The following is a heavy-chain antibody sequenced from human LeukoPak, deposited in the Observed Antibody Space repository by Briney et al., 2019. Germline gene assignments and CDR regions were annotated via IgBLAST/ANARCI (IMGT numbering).Heavy chain of an antibody. V-gene: IGHV4-34*01. CDR2: INHSGST. Sequence: SETLSLTCAVYGGSFSGYYWSWIRQPPGKGLEWIGEINHSGSTNYNPSLKSRVTISVDTSKNQFSLKLSSVTAADTAVYYCARCVPPYYYYMDVWGKGTTVTVSS. CDR1: GGSFSGYY. CDR3: ARCVPPYYYYMDV. J-gene: IGHJ6*03.